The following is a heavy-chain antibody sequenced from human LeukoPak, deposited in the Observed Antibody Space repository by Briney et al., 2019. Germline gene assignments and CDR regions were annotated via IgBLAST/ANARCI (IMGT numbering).Heavy chain of an antibody. J-gene: IGHJ4*02. Sequence: ASVKVSCKASGYTFTRYGISWVRQAPGQGLEWMGWISAYNGNTNYAQKLQGRVTMTTDTSTSTAYMELRSLRSDDTAVYYCARARRITMVRGVFNPMGDYWGQGTLVTVSS. CDR1: GYTFTRYG. D-gene: IGHD3-10*01. CDR3: ARARRITMVRGVFNPMGDY. V-gene: IGHV1-18*01. CDR2: ISAYNGNT.